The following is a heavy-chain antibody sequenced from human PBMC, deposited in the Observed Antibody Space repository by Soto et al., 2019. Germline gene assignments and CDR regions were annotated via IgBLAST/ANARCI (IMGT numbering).Heavy chain of an antibody. Sequence: EVQLVESGGGGVQPGRSLRLSCASSGFTFDDYAMHWVRQAPGKGLSWVSGISWNSGSIGYADSVKGRFTISRDNAKNTRYLEMNSLRAEDRALYYCSTWNYYGSWSYPLRGWGLGTTVNDPS. CDR3: STWNYYGSWSYPLRG. CDR2: ISWNSGSI. V-gene: IGHV3-9*01. CDR1: GFTFDDYA. D-gene: IGHD3-10*01. J-gene: IGHJ6*02.